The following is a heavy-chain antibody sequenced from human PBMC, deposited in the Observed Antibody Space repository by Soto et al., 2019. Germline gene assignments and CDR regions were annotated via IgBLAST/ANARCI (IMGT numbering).Heavy chain of an antibody. D-gene: IGHD6-13*01. CDR1: GFTFSSYA. CDR2: ISGSGGST. CDR3: AKSGRVLVRFLDY. V-gene: IGHV3-23*01. Sequence: GGSLRLSCAASGFTFSSYAMSWVRQAPGKGLEWVSAISGSGGSTYYADSVKGRFTTSRDNSKNTLYLQMNSLRAEDTAVYYCAKSGRVLVRFLDYWGQGTLVTVSS. J-gene: IGHJ4*02.